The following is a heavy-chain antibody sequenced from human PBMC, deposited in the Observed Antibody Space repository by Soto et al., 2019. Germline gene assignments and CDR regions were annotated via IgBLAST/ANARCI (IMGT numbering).Heavy chain of an antibody. J-gene: IGHJ4*02. CDR3: AKADGQQWLLPHLEN. V-gene: IGHV3-23*01. CDR2: ISCCGGTA. CDR1: GFNFNKYA. D-gene: IGHD6-19*01. Sequence: VQLLESGGGLVRPGESLRLSCAASGFNFNKYAMSWVRQAPGEGLEWVSGISCCGGTASYADSVKGRFTIARDDAKNTLYLDMKSLRVEDTAEYYCAKADGQQWLLPHLENWGRGTLVTVS.